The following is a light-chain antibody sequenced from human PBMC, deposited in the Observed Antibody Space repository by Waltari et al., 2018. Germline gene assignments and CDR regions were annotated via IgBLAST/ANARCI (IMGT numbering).Light chain of an antibody. Sequence: IQLTQSPSFLSASVGDRVTITCRASQGISSFLAWYQQKPGKAPKLLIFAAYTLQSGVPSRFSGSGSGTEFTLTISSLQPEDFATYYCQQLNSFPYTFGQGTKLEIK. V-gene: IGKV1-9*01. J-gene: IGKJ2*01. CDR2: AAY. CDR1: QGISSF. CDR3: QQLNSFPYT.